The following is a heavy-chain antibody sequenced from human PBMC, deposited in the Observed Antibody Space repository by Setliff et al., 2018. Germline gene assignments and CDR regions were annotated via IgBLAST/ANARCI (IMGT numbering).Heavy chain of an antibody. CDR3: ARKGISALSGAFDM. CDR2: IYTSGST. V-gene: IGHV4-4*07. D-gene: IGHD1-26*01. J-gene: IGHJ3*02. CDR1: GGSISNYY. Sequence: PSETLSLTCTVSGGSISNYYWSWIRPPAGKGLEWIGRIYTSGSTNYNPSLKSRVTMSVDTSKNQFSLKLSSVTAADTAGYYCARKGISALSGAFDMWGQGTMVTVSS.